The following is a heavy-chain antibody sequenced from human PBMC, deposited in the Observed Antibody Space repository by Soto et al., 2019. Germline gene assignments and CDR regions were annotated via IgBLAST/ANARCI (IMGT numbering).Heavy chain of an antibody. CDR2: ISYSGST. Sequence: SETLSLTCTVSGGSISSSSYYWGWIRQPPGKGLEWIGSISYSGSTYYSPSLKSRVTISVDTSKNQFSVKLSSVTAADTAVYYCAKVRYYYENSGFYDAFDIWGQGTMVTVSS. J-gene: IGHJ3*02. D-gene: IGHD3-22*01. V-gene: IGHV4-39*01. CDR3: AKVRYYYENSGFYDAFDI. CDR1: GGSISSSSYY.